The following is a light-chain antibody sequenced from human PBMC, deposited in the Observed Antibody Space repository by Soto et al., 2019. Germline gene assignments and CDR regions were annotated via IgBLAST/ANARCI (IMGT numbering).Light chain of an antibody. J-gene: IGKJ1*01. Sequence: EIVLTQSPGTLSLSPGERATLSCRDSETVAANLAWYQQKPAQAPRLIXSGASTRADGISDRFRGSGSGTELTLTISSLRSEDSAIYYCQQYFEWPTMTFGQGTKVDIK. CDR3: QQYFEWPTMT. CDR1: ETVAAN. CDR2: GAS. V-gene: IGKV3-15*01.